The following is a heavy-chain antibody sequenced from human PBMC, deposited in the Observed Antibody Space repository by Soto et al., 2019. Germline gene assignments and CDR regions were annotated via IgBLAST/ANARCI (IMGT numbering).Heavy chain of an antibody. V-gene: IGHV1-69*13. CDR2: IIPIFDTA. CDR1: GGTFSSYA. Sequence: SVKVSCTASGGTFSSYAISWVRQAPGQGLEWMGGIIPIFDTANYAQNFQGRVTITADEYTSTAYMELSSLRSEDTAVYYCARHDCISSSCYYYYYYGMDVWGQGTTVTVSS. D-gene: IGHD2-2*01. J-gene: IGHJ6*02. CDR3: ARHDCISSSCYYYYYYGMDV.